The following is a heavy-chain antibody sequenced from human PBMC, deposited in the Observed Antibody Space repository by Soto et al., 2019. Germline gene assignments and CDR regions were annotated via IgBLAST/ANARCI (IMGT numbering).Heavy chain of an antibody. V-gene: IGHV2-26*04. CDR2: IFSNDEK. Sequence: QVTVKESGPVLVKPTEPLTLTCTVSGFSLSNAGLGVSWIRQPPGKALEWLAHIFSNDEKSYSTSLKSRLTISXDXXKGQVVLTMTNMDPVDTATYYCASTYTTSWYWFDPWGQGTLVTVSS. CDR3: ASTYTTSWYWFDP. D-gene: IGHD6-13*01. CDR1: GFSLSNAGLG. J-gene: IGHJ5*02.